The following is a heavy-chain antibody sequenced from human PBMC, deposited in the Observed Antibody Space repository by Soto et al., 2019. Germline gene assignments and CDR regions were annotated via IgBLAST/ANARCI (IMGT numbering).Heavy chain of an antibody. Sequence: EVHLVQSGGGLVQPGGSLRLSCVGSGFIFSDYWMHWVRQGPGKGLVWVSRIDADGYSGVYADSVKGRFTTSRDNGNITWYLQLYSLTAADTALYSCVRGGSSTWHWGQGTLVTVSS. CDR1: GFIFSDYW. CDR3: VRGGSSTWH. J-gene: IGHJ4*02. D-gene: IGHD1-26*01. CDR2: IDADGYSG. V-gene: IGHV3-74*01.